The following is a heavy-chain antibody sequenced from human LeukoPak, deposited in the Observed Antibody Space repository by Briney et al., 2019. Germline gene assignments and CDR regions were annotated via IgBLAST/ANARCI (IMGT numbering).Heavy chain of an antibody. V-gene: IGHV1-69*13. J-gene: IGHJ2*01. D-gene: IGHD6-19*01. CDR3: ARDLGYSSGWYGLWYFDL. CDR1: GGTFSSYA. Sequence: SVKVSCKASGGTFSSYAISWVRQAPGQGLEWMGGIIPIFGTANYAQKFQGRVTITADESSSTAYMELSSLRSEDTAVYYCARDLGYSSGWYGLWYFDLWGRGTLVTVSS. CDR2: IIPIFGTA.